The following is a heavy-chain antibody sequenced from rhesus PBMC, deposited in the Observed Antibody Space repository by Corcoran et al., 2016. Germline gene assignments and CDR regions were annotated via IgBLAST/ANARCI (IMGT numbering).Heavy chain of an antibody. CDR1: GAFFRETYY. J-gene: IGHJ4*01. CDR2: IGGSGSRP. D-gene: IGHD1-44*01. CDR3: TRGPWYVVGTSMVY. Sequence: QVQLQESGPGLVRPSETLSLTCVVSGAFFRETYYWSWVRQPPGKGLEWIGYIGGSGSRPRYNPSLDSRVTISTDTSMNQFSLKLDSVTVADTAVYYCTRGPWYVVGTSMVYWGQGVQVTVSS. V-gene: IGHV4-106*01.